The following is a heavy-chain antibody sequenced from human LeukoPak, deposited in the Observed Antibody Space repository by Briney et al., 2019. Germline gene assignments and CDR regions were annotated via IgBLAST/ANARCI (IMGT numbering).Heavy chain of an antibody. CDR1: GGSISSYY. Sequence: SETLSLTCTVSGGSISSYYWSWIRQPPGKGLEWIGYIYYSGSTNYNPSLKSRVTTSVDTSKNQFSLKLSSVTAADTSVYYCARDLCVGGTCYGIDYWGQGTLVTVSS. V-gene: IGHV4-59*01. CDR2: IYYSGST. D-gene: IGHD2-15*01. J-gene: IGHJ4*02. CDR3: ARDLCVGGTCYGIDY.